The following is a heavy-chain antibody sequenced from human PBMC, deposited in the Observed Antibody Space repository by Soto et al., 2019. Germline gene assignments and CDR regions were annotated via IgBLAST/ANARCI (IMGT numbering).Heavy chain of an antibody. V-gene: IGHV3-64*01. D-gene: IGHD2-15*01. CDR3: ARGLGYAFDI. Sequence: GGSLSLSCAASGFPFSSYAMHWVRQAPGKGLEYVSAISSNGGSTYYANSVKGRFTISRDNSKNTLYLQMGSLRAEDMAVYYCARGLGYAFDIWGQGTMVTVSS. CDR2: ISSNGGST. J-gene: IGHJ3*02. CDR1: GFPFSSYA.